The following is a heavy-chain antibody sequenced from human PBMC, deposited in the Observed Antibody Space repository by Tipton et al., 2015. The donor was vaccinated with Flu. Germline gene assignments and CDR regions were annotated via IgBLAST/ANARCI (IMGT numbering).Heavy chain of an antibody. V-gene: IGHV3-30*03. Sequence: QLVQSGGGVVRPGGSLRLSCSASGFTFNNYGLHWVRQAPGKGLEWVAVISYDGRNKYTADSVKGRFTISRDNSKNTLYLQMNSLKTDDTAVYYCARELEWFCSNGHCSRGLGPWGQGTLVTIPS. CDR2: ISYDGRNK. D-gene: IGHD3-3*01. J-gene: IGHJ5*02. CDR1: GFTFNNYG. CDR3: ARELEWFCSNGHCSRGLGP.